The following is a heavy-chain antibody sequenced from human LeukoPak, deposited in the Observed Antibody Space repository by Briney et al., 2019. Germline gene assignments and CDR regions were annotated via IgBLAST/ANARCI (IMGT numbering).Heavy chain of an antibody. CDR1: GFTFSSYA. CDR2: ISYDGSNK. CDR3: ARDSSGWYDY. J-gene: IGHJ4*02. D-gene: IGHD6-19*01. V-gene: IGHV3-30*04. Sequence: GGSLRLSCAASGFTFSSYAMHWVRQAPGKGLEWVAVISYDGSNKYYADSVKGRFTISRDNSKNTLYLQMNSLRAEDTAVYYCARDSSGWYDYWGQGTLVTVSS.